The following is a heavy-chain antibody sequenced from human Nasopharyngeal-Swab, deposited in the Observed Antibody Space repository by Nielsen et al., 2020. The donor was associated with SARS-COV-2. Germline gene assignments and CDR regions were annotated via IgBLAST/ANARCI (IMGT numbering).Heavy chain of an antibody. J-gene: IGHJ6*03. CDR3: TMELLRYYYYYMDV. Sequence: GGSLRLSCAASGFTFSGSAMPWVRQASGKGLEWVGRIRSKANSYATAYAASVKGRFTISRDDSKNTAYLQMNSLKTEDTAVYYCTMELLRYYYYYMDVWGKGTTVTVSS. CDR1: GFTFSGSA. D-gene: IGHD1-26*01. V-gene: IGHV3-73*01. CDR2: IRSKANSYAT.